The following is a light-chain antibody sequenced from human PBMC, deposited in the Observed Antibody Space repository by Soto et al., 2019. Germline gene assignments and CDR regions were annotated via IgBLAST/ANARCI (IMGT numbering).Light chain of an antibody. CDR1: QSVGSK. CDR3: QQYNNWPPWT. CDR2: GAS. V-gene: IGKV3-15*01. J-gene: IGKJ1*01. Sequence: EIVMTQSPATLSVSPGERATLSCRASQSVGSKLACYQQKPGQAPRLLIHGASTRATGIPARFSGSGSGTEFTLSISSLQSEDFAVYYCQQYNNWPPWTFGQGTRVEIK.